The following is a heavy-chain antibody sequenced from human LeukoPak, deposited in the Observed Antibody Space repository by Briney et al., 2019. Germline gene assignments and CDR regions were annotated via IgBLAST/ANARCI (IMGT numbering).Heavy chain of an antibody. J-gene: IGHJ4*02. CDR2: ISWNSGSI. D-gene: IGHD5-24*01. CDR1: GFTFDDYA. V-gene: IGHV3-9*01. CDR3: AKDRDGYMGYFDY. Sequence: GGSLRPSCAASGFTFDDYAMHWVRHAPGKGLEWVSGISWNSGSIGYADSVKGRFTISRDNAKNSLYLQMNSLRAEDTALYYCAKDRDGYMGYFDYWGQGTLVTVSS.